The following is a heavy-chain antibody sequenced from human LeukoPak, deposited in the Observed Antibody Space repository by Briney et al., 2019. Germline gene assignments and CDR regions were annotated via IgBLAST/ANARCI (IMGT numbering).Heavy chain of an antibody. J-gene: IGHJ4*02. Sequence: PGGSLRLSCAASGFTFNDHWMRWVRQAPGKGLEWVANIKEDGSEKYYVDSVKGRFTISRDNAKNSLYLQMNSVRVEDTALYYCASTTEKWGQGTLVTVS. D-gene: IGHD4-17*01. CDR2: IKEDGSEK. CDR1: GFTFNDHW. V-gene: IGHV3-7*01. CDR3: ASTTEK.